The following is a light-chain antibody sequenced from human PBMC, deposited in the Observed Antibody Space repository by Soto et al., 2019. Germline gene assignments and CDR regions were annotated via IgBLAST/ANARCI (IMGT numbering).Light chain of an antibody. Sequence: QSVLTQPISVSGSPGQSITISCTGNSNDIGTYDYACWYQQHPGKAPRLLIHGVHNRSPGISGRFSASQSSLTASLTISGLQAEDEVDCYCTAFSANRVYLFGPGTKVTVL. CDR1: SNDIGTYDY. CDR3: TAFSANRVYL. V-gene: IGLV2-14*01. J-gene: IGLJ1*01. CDR2: GVH.